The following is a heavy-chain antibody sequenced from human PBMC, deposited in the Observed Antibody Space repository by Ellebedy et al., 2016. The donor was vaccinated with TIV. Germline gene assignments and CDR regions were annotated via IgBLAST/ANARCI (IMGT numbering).Heavy chain of an antibody. J-gene: IGHJ4*02. CDR1: GGSISSSDYY. CDR2: INHSGST. Sequence: MPSETLSLTCTVAGGSISSSDYYWGWIRQPPGKGLEWIGEINHSGSTNYNPSLKSRVTISVDTSKNQFSLKLSSVTAADTAVYYCARTLTYYYVLGFDYWGQGTLVTVSS. D-gene: IGHD3-10*02. CDR3: ARTLTYYYVLGFDY. V-gene: IGHV4-39*07.